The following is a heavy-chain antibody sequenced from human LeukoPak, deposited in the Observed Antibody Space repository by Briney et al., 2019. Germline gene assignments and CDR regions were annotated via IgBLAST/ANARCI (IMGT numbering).Heavy chain of an antibody. Sequence: SETLSLTCAVSGGSISSSNWWSWVRPPPGKGLEGIGEIYHSGSTNHNPSLKSRVTISVDKSKNQFSLKLSSVTAADTAVYYCARAPIVDAFDIWGQGTMVTVSS. J-gene: IGHJ3*02. CDR1: GGSISSSNW. V-gene: IGHV4-4*02. CDR3: ARAPIVDAFDI. CDR2: IYHSGST. D-gene: IGHD3-16*02.